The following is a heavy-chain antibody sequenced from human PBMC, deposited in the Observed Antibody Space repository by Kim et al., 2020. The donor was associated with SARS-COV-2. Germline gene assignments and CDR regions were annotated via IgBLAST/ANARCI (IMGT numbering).Heavy chain of an antibody. CDR1: GGSISSGSYY. CDR2: IYTSGST. V-gene: IGHV4-61*02. CDR3: ARGREGYYDSSGFFDY. J-gene: IGHJ4*02. D-gene: IGHD3-22*01. Sequence: SETLSLTCTVSGGSISSGSYYWSWIRQPAGKGLEWIGRIYTSGSTNYNPSLKSRVTISVDTSKNQFSLKLSSVTAADTAVYYCARGREGYYDSSGFFDYWGQGTLVTVSS.